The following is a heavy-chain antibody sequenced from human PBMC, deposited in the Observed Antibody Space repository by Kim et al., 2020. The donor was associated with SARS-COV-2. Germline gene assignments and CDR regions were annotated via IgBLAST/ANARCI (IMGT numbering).Heavy chain of an antibody. CDR2: IIPIFGTA. D-gene: IGHD6-13*01. V-gene: IGHV1-69*13. J-gene: IGHJ1*01. Sequence: SVKVSCKASGGTFSSYAISWVRQAPGQGLEWMGGIIPIFGTANYAQKFQGRVTITADESTSTAYMELSSLRSEDTAVYYCAREVREVEYSSSWYKYFQHWGQGTLVTVSS. CDR1: GGTFSSYA. CDR3: AREVREVEYSSSWYKYFQH.